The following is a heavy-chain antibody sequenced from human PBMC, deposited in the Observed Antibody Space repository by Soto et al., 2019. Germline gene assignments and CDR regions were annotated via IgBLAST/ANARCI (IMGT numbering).Heavy chain of an antibody. V-gene: IGHV3-48*03. CDR3: ARDPPGDDFWSGYSYGMDV. CDR2: MSVGGNTI. Sequence: GGSLRLSCAASGFTLSSYEMNWVRQAPGKGLEWASYMSVGGNTIYYADSVKGRFTISRDNAKNSLYLQMNSLRVEDTAVYYCARDPPGDDFWSGYSYGMDVWGQGATVTVSS. J-gene: IGHJ6*02. CDR1: GFTLSSYE. D-gene: IGHD3-3*01.